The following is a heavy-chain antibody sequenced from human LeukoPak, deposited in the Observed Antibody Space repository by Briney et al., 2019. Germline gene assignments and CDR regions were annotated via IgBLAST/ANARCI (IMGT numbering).Heavy chain of an antibody. J-gene: IGHJ4*02. CDR1: GFTFSNYW. D-gene: IGHD6-19*01. Sequence: QPGGSLTLSCAASGFTFSNYWISWVRQAPGKGLEWVANIKTDGSEKYYVDSVKGRFTISRDNAKNSLYLQMNSLRVEDTAVYYCAKWTYSSGWYYDYWGQGTLVTVSS. CDR3: AKWTYSSGWYYDY. CDR2: IKTDGSEK. V-gene: IGHV3-7*02.